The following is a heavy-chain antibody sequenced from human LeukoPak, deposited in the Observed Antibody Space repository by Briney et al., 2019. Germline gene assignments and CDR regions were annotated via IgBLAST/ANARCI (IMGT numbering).Heavy chain of an antibody. V-gene: IGHV1-2*02. J-gene: IGHJ4*02. Sequence: ASVKVSCKASGYTFTGYYMHWVRQAPGQGLEWMGWINPNSGGTNYAQKFQGRVTMTRDTSISTAYMELSRLRSDDTAVYYCARARYRIAAAGTSMAYWGQGTLVTVSS. CDR2: INPNSGGT. CDR3: ARARYRIAAAGTSMAY. CDR1: GYTFTGYY. D-gene: IGHD6-13*01.